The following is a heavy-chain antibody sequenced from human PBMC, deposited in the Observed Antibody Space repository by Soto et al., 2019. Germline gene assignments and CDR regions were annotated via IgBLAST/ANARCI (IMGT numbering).Heavy chain of an antibody. CDR1: GGTFSSYT. J-gene: IGHJ6*02. CDR2: IIPILGIA. D-gene: IGHD3-10*01. Sequence: QVQLVQSGAEVKKPGSSVKVSCKGSGGTFSSYTISWVRQAPGQGLEWMGRIIPILGIANHAQKVQGRVTITADKSTSTDYMELSSLRSEDTAVYYCARCRGSSGMGVWGQVTTVTGSS. V-gene: IGHV1-69*02. CDR3: ARCRGSSGMGV.